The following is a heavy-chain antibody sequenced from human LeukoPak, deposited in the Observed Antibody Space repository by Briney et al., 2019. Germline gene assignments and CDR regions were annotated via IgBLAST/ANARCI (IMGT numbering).Heavy chain of an antibody. J-gene: IGHJ3*02. CDR2: INPNSGGT. Sequence: ASVKVSCKASGYTFSDYYIHWVRQAPGQGLEWMGWINPNSGGTNYAQKFQGRVTMTRDTSISTAYMELSRLRSDDTAVYYCARVSIFGVVVDAFDIWGQGTMVTVSS. CDR1: GYTFSDYY. V-gene: IGHV1-2*02. CDR3: ARVSIFGVVVDAFDI. D-gene: IGHD3-3*01.